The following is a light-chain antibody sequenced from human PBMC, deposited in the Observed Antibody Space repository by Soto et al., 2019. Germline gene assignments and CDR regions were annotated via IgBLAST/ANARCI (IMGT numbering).Light chain of an antibody. Sequence: DIQMTQSTDSLSTSVGDIVTITCRASQSISSYLNWYQQKPGKAPKLLVSAASILESGVPSRFSGSGSGTDFTLTISALQPEDFATYYCQQSYSTLITFGQGTRLEIK. CDR1: QSISSY. V-gene: IGKV1-39*01. CDR2: AAS. CDR3: QQSYSTLIT. J-gene: IGKJ5*01.